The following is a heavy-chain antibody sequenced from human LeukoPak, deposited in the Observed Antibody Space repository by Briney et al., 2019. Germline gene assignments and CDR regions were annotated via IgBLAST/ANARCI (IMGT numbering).Heavy chain of an antibody. CDR3: ARLQYYHDSSGPEYYFDY. V-gene: IGHV4-59*08. J-gene: IGHJ4*02. CDR1: GGSISTYH. Sequence: SETLSLTCTVPGGSISTYHWSWIRQPPGKGLEWIGNIQYSGATNYNPSLKTRVTISVDTSENQFSLKLSSVTAADTAVYYCARLQYYHDSSGPEYYFDYWGQGTLVTVSS. CDR2: IQYSGAT. D-gene: IGHD3-22*01.